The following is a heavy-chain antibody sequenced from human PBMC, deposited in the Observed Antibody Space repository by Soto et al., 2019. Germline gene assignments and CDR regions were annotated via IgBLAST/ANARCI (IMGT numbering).Heavy chain of an antibody. CDR1: GFTFSSYW. D-gene: IGHD2-2*01. CDR3: ARDLGPIVVVPAENAFDI. J-gene: IGHJ3*02. Sequence: GGSLRLSCAASGFTFSSYWMHWVRQAPGKGLVWVSRINSDGSSTSYADSVKGRFTISRDNAKNTLYLQMNSLRAEDTAVYYCARDLGPIVVVPAENAFDIWGQGTMVTVSS. V-gene: IGHV3-74*01. CDR2: INSDGSST.